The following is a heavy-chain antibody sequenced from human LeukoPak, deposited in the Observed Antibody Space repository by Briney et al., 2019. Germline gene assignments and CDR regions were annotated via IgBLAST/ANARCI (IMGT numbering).Heavy chain of an antibody. V-gene: IGHV4-39*01. Sequence: SETLSLTCTVSGGSLRSSGHWWVWIRQPPGKALEWIGSIHYSGKVYYNPSLKSRVTTSVDTSTAQFSLRLSSATAADTAIYYCARQSGDQSSAWYFDAWGQGTLVTVSS. D-gene: IGHD6-19*01. CDR2: IHYSGKV. CDR1: GGSLRSSGHW. CDR3: ARQSGDQSSAWYFDA. J-gene: IGHJ4*02.